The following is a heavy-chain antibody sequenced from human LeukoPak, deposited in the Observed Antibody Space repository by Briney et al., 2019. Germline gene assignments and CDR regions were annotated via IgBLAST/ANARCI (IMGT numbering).Heavy chain of an antibody. J-gene: IGHJ4*02. CDR2: IYYSGST. D-gene: IGHD3-3*01. CDR3: ARQPAFWSGYYIDY. CDR1: GGSISSHY. V-gene: IGHV4-59*11. Sequence: SETLSLTCTVSGGSISSHYWSWIRQPPGKGLEWIGYIYYSGSTNYNPSLKSRVTISVDTSKNQFSLKLSSVTAADTAVYYCARQPAFWSGYYIDYWGQGTLVTVSS.